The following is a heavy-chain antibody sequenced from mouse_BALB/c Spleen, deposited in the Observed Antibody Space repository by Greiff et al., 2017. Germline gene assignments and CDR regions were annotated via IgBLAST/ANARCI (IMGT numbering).Heavy chain of an antibody. CDR3: AGYGSSYWYFDV. D-gene: IGHD1-1*01. V-gene: IGHV3-2*02. Sequence: VQLKESGPGLVKPSQSLSLTCTVTGYSITSDYAWNWIRQFPGNKLEWMGYISYSGSTSYNPSLKSRISITRDTSKNQFFLQLNSVTTEDTATYYCAGYGSSYWYFDVWGAGTTVTVSS. J-gene: IGHJ1*01. CDR1: GYSITSDYA. CDR2: ISYSGST.